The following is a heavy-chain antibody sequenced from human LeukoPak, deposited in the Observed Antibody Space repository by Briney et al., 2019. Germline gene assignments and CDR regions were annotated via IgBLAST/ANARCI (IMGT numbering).Heavy chain of an antibody. Sequence: PSETLSLTCTVSRGSISSYYWSWIRQPPGKGLEWIGYIYYSGSTNDNPSLRSRVTISVDTSKNQFSLKLSSVTAADTAVYYCGSLRDGYNPQFDYWGQGTLVTVSS. CDR3: GSLRDGYNPQFDY. CDR1: RGSISSYY. D-gene: IGHD5-24*01. J-gene: IGHJ4*02. CDR2: IYYSGST. V-gene: IGHV4-59*01.